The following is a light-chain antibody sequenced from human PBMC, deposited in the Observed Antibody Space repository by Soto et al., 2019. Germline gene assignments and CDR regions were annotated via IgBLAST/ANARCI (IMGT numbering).Light chain of an antibody. CDR3: SSYAGSNKLV. CDR1: SSDFGAYDS. V-gene: IGLV2-8*01. CDR2: EVA. Sequence: QSALTQPPSASGSPGQSVTISCTGSSSDFGAYDSVSWYQQPPGKAPKLLIYEVAKRPSGVPDRFSGSKSGNTASLTVSGLQAEDEADYYCSSYAGSNKLVFGTGTKVTVL. J-gene: IGLJ1*01.